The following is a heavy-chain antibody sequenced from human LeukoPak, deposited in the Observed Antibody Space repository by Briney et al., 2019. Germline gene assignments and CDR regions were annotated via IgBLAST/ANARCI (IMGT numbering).Heavy chain of an antibody. CDR3: AKVAGSYFAFDI. CDR2: INQDERQK. D-gene: IGHD1-26*01. V-gene: IGHV3-7*01. CDR1: GFTFSAYW. Sequence: QTGGSLRLSCAASGFTFSAYWMNWVRQAPGRGLEWVANINQDERQKYSLDSVKGRFTIYRDNPKSSLYLQMNSLRAEDTAVYYCAKVAGSYFAFDIWGQGTMVTVSS. J-gene: IGHJ3*02.